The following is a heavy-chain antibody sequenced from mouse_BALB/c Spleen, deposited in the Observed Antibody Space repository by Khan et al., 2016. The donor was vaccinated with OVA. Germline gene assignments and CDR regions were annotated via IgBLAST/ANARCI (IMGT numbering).Heavy chain of an antibody. CDR3: ARSLYYSYGYALDC. D-gene: IGHD2-14*01. J-gene: IGHJ4*01. V-gene: IGHV3-2*02. CDR2: ISSTGST. Sequence: EVQLQESGPGLVKPSQSLSLTCTVTGYSITSGYGWNWIRQFPGNKLEWMGYISSTGSTSYNPSLKSRISITRDTSKNQFFLQLKSVTTEDTATYYCARSLYYSYGYALDCWGRGTSVTVSS. CDR1: GYSITSGYG.